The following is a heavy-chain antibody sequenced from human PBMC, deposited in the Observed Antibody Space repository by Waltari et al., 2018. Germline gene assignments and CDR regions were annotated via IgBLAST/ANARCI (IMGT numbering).Heavy chain of an antibody. CDR2: IKGDGSRK. J-gene: IGHJ3*02. CDR3: ARDDSSSGSYDAFDI. Sequence: EVQLVESGGGLVQPGGSLRLSCAASGFSFSHYWMSWVRQAPGKGVGGVADIKGDGSRKYYLDSGRGRFSISRDNTKNSVDLQMNSLRAEDTAVYYCARDDSSSGSYDAFDIWGQGTMVAVSS. D-gene: IGHD3-22*01. CDR1: GFSFSHYW. V-gene: IGHV3-7*01.